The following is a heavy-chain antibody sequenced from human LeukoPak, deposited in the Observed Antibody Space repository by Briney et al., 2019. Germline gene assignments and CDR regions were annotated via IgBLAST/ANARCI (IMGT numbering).Heavy chain of an antibody. CDR2: IYHSGTT. J-gene: IGHJ3*02. D-gene: IGHD1-26*01. V-gene: IGHV4-38-2*01. Sequence: PSETLSLTCAVSGFSITSGYFWGWIRQPPGKGLEWIASIYHSGTTYYNPSLKSRVTISVDTSKNQFSLKLSSVTAADTAVYYCASNSGSYDDAFDIWGQGTMVTVSS. CDR1: GFSITSGYF. CDR3: ASNSGSYDDAFDI.